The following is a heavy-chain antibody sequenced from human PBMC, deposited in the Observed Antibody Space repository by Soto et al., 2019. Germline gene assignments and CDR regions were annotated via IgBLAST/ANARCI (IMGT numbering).Heavy chain of an antibody. CDR1: GFTFSSYA. Sequence: PGGSLRLSCAASGFTFSSYAMSWVRQAPGKGLEWVSAISGSGGSTYYADSVKGRFTISRDNSKNTLYLQMNSLRSEDTAVYYCARGNQWLVAYYFDYWGQGTLVTVSS. CDR3: ARGNQWLVAYYFDY. D-gene: IGHD6-19*01. V-gene: IGHV3-23*01. CDR2: ISGSGGST. J-gene: IGHJ4*02.